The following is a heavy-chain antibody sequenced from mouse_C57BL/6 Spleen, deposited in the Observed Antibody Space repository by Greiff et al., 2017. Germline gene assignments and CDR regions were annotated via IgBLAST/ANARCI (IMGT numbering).Heavy chain of an antibody. D-gene: IGHD2-1*01. CDR3: ARGYGNFPFAY. J-gene: IGHJ3*01. Sequence: VQLQQPGTDLVQPGASVKLSCEASGYTFTSYWMHWVKQRPGQGLEWIGNISPGNGGTNYPEKFKGKATLTVDKSTSTAYLQLSSLTSEDSAIYYCARGYGNFPFAYWGQGTLVTVSA. V-gene: IGHV1-53*01. CDR2: ISPGNGGT. CDR1: GYTFTSYW.